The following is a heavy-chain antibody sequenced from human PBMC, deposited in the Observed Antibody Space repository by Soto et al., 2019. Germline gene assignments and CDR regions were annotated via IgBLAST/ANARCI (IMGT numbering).Heavy chain of an antibody. CDR1: GGSISSGAFS. V-gene: IGHV4-30-2*01. CDR3: ARVRYSDNWHGLIDF. Sequence: PSETLSLTCTVSGGSISSGAFSWSWIRQPPVRGLEWIGYIYHSGSTYYIPSLRSRVAISMDRAKNQFSLHLSSVTAEDTAVYFCARVRYSDNWHGLIDFWGLGTLVTVSS. D-gene: IGHD4-4*01. J-gene: IGHJ4*02. CDR2: IYHSGST.